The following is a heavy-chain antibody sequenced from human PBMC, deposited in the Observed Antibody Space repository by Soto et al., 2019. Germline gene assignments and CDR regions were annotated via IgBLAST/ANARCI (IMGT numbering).Heavy chain of an antibody. CDR1: GFTFSSYW. Sequence: EVQLVESGGGLVQPGGSLRLSCAASGFTFSSYWMHWVRQAPGKGLVWVSRINSDGSSTSYADSVKGRFTISRDNAKNTLYLQMISLRADDTAVYYCVIGPIVVVVAATMRVDLGYGGQGTLVT. D-gene: IGHD2-15*01. V-gene: IGHV3-74*01. J-gene: IGHJ4*02. CDR3: VIGPIVVVVAATMRVDLGY. CDR2: INSDGSST.